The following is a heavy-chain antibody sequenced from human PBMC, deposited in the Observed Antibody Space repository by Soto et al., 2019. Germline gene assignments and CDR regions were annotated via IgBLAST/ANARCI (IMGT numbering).Heavy chain of an antibody. J-gene: IGHJ6*02. CDR2: ISSSGSTI. CDR1: GFTFSSYE. Sequence: SLRLSCAASGFTFSSYEMNWVRQAPGKGLEWVSYISSSGSTIYYADSVKGRFTISRDNAKNSLYLQMNSLRAEDTAVYYCARSGIAAAGPRPYYYYYGMDVWGQGTTVTVSS. D-gene: IGHD6-13*01. V-gene: IGHV3-48*03. CDR3: ARSGIAAAGPRPYYYYYGMDV.